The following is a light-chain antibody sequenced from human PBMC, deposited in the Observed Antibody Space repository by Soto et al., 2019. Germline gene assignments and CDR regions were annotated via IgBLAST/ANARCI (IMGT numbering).Light chain of an antibody. CDR1: QSVRSY. CDR2: DAS. J-gene: IGKJ4*01. CDR3: QQRSNWPS. Sequence: EIVLTQSPATLSLSPGERATLSCRASQSVRSYLAWYQQKPGQAPRLLIYDASNRATGIPARFSGSGSGTDFNLTISSLEPEDFEVYYCQQRSNWPSVGGGTEVEIK. V-gene: IGKV3-11*01.